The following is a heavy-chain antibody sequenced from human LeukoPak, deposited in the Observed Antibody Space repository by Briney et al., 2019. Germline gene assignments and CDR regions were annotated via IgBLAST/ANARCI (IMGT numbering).Heavy chain of an antibody. Sequence: PSETLSLTCAVYGGSFSGYYWSWIRQPPGKGLEWIGEINHSGSTNYNPSLKSRVTISVDTSKNQFPLKLSSVTAADTAVYYCARALRGAYDYWGQGTLVTVSS. CDR2: INHSGST. D-gene: IGHD3-10*01. CDR1: GGSFSGYY. V-gene: IGHV4-34*01. CDR3: ARALRGAYDY. J-gene: IGHJ4*02.